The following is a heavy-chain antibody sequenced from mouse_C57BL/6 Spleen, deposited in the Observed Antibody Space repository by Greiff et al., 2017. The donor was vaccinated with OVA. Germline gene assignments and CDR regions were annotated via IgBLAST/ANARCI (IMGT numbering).Heavy chain of an antibody. CDR3: TRPPLGGTDFDY. D-gene: IGHD4-1*01. Sequence: QVQLKESGAELVRPGASVTLSCKASGYTFTDYEMHWVKQTPVHGLEWIGAIDPETGGTAYNQKFKGKAILTADKSSSTAYMELRSLTSEDSAVYYCTRPPLGGTDFDYWGQGTTLTVSS. J-gene: IGHJ2*01. CDR2: IDPETGGT. CDR1: GYTFTDYE. V-gene: IGHV1-15*01.